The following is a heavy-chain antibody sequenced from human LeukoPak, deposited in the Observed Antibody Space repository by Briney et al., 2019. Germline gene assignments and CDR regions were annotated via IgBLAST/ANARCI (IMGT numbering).Heavy chain of an antibody. CDR1: GVSSSSYY. D-gene: IGHD6-19*01. CDR2: LYYTGNS. J-gene: IGHJ4*02. V-gene: IGHV4-59*01. Sequence: KSSETLSLTCTVSGVSSSSYYWSWIRQPPGKGLEWIGYLYYTGNSNLNPSLKSRVTISVDTSKNQFSLQLSSVTAADTAVYYCAREAVHGSSYFDFWGQGARVTVSS. CDR3: AREAVHGSSYFDF.